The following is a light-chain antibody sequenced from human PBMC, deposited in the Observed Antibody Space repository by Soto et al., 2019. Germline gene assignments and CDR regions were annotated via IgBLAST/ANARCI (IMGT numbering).Light chain of an antibody. V-gene: IGKV3-20*01. J-gene: IGKJ1*01. CDR3: QQYGSSPRT. CDR2: GAS. Sequence: EIVLTQSPGTLSLSPGERATLSCRASQSVGSTYLAWYQQKPGQAPRLLIYGASSRDTGIPDRFSGGGSGTDFTLTISRLEPEDFAVYYCQQYGSSPRTFGQGTKVEIK. CDR1: QSVGSTY.